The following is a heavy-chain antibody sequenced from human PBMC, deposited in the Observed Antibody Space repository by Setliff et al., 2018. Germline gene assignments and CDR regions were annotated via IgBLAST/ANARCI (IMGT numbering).Heavy chain of an antibody. CDR2: ILFSGDT. D-gene: IGHD3-10*01. CDR1: GYSISSGFS. J-gene: IGHJ6*03. V-gene: IGHV4-38-2*02. Sequence: SETLSLTCAVSGYSISSGFSWVWIRQSPGKGLEWIGRILFSGDTYYNPSLNSRVTISADTSKNQFSLNLSSVTAADTAVYYCARDNRARHYMDVWGKGTTVTSP. CDR3: ARDNRARHYMDV.